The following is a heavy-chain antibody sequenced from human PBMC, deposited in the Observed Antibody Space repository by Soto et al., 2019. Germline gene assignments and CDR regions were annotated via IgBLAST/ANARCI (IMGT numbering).Heavy chain of an antibody. D-gene: IGHD4-4*01. CDR2: INWNGGST. V-gene: IGHV3-20*01. CDR1: GFTFDDYG. J-gene: IGHJ6*03. CDR3: AREGAYRRYYYYKDV. Sequence: PGGSLRLSCAASGFTFDDYGMSWVRQAPGKGLEWVSGINWNGGSTGYADSVKGRFTISRDNAKNSLYLQMNSLRAEDTALYHCAREGAYRRYYYYKDVWGKGTTVTVSS.